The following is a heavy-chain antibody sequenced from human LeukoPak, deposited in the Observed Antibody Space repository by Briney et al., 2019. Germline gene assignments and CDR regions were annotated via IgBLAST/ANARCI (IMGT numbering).Heavy chain of an antibody. Sequence: GASVKVSCKASGYSFTTYGISWVRQATGHILKCTASISAYRGNTSFAQKLQGRITMTIDISTSRGYRELRSLRSDDTAVYYCARDVHSSGYYDNDYWGQGTLVTVSS. CDR2: ISAYRGNT. D-gene: IGHD3-22*01. J-gene: IGHJ4*02. CDR3: ARDVHSSGYYDNDY. V-gene: IGHV1-18*01. CDR1: GYSFTTYG.